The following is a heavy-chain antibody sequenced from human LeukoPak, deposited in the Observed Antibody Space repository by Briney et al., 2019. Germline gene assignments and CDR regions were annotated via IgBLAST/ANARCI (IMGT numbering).Heavy chain of an antibody. V-gene: IGHV3-23*01. CDR1: GFTFSSYA. Sequence: GRSLRLSCAASGFTFSSYAMSWVRQAPGKGLEWVSAISGSGGSTYYADSVKGRFTISRDSSKNTLYLTMNSLRAEDTAVYYCAKDYGVTIFGVPLGWGQGTLVSVSS. CDR3: AKDYGVTIFGVPLG. D-gene: IGHD3-3*01. J-gene: IGHJ4*02. CDR2: ISGSGGST.